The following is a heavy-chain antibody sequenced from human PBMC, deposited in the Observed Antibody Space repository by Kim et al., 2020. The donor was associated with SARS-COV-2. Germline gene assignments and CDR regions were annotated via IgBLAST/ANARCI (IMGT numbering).Heavy chain of an antibody. CDR2: ISCSSGYI. D-gene: IGHD6-13*01. J-gene: IGHJ4*02. Sequence: GGSLRLSCAASGFTFSAYTMNWVRQAPGKGLEWVSSISCSSGYIYYADSVKGRFTISRDNAGDSLYLQMNSLRAEDTAVYYCARDRGAAADPLVDYWGQGTLVTVSP. CDR1: GFTFSAYT. V-gene: IGHV3-21*01. CDR3: ARDRGAAADPLVDY.